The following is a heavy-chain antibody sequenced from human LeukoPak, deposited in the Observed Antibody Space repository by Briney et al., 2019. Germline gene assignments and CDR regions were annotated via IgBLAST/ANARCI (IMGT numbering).Heavy chain of an antibody. J-gene: IGHJ6*02. CDR1: GYTFTSYD. D-gene: IGHD6-13*01. CDR2: MNPNSGNT. V-gene: IGHV1-8*01. CDR3: ASGRQQLVFYYGMDV. Sequence: ASVKVSCKASGYTFTSYDINWVRQATGQGLEWMGWMNPNSGNTGYAQKFQGRVTMTRNTSISTAYMELSSLRSEDTAVYYCASGRQQLVFYYGMDVWGQGTTVTVSS.